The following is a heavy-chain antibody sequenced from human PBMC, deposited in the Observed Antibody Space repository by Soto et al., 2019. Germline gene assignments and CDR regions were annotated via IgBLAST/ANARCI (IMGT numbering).Heavy chain of an antibody. V-gene: IGHV4-61*05. CDR1: GGSISSSHYY. CDR2: INYSGST. J-gene: IGHJ5*02. CDR3: ARVYPYLTRSARPDVWWFDP. D-gene: IGHD6-6*01. Sequence: SETLSLTCTVSGGSISSSHYYWAWIRQPPGRGLEWIGTINYSGSTNYNPSLKSRVTISVDTSKNQFSLKLSSVTAADTAVYYCARVYPYLTRSARPDVWWFDPWGQGTLVTVSS.